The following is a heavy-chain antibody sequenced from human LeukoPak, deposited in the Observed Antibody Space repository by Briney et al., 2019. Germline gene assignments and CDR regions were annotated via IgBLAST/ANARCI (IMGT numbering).Heavy chain of an antibody. CDR2: INHSGST. CDR1: GGSISSYY. D-gene: IGHD1-26*01. J-gene: IGHJ4*02. V-gene: IGHV4-34*01. Sequence: SETLSLTCTVSGGSISSYYWSWIRQPPGKGLEWIGEINHSGSTNYNPSLKSRVTISVDTSKNQFSLKLSSVTAADTAVYYCARDRYSGSYLRTFDYWGQGTLVTVSS. CDR3: ARDRYSGSYLRTFDY.